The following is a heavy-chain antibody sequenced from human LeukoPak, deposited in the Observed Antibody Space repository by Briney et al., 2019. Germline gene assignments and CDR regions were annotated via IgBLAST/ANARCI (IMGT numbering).Heavy chain of an antibody. CDR1: GFTFDGYG. V-gene: IGHV3-20*04. J-gene: IGHJ4*02. Sequence: PGGSLRLSCEASGFTFDGYGMSWVRQPPGKGLEWVSGINRNGGSTDYADSVKGRFTISRDNAKNSHFLQMNSLRVEDTALYYCARGFRNGPFDCWGQGTLVTVSS. D-gene: IGHD2-8*01. CDR2: INRNGGST. CDR3: ARGFRNGPFDC.